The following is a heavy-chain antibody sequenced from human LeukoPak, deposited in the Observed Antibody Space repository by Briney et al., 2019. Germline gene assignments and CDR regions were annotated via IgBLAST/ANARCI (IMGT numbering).Heavy chain of an antibody. D-gene: IGHD3-10*01. CDR2: ISWNSGSI. Sequence: GRSLRLSCAASGFTFDDYAMHWVRQAPGKGLEWVSGISWNSGSIGYADSVKGRFTISRDNAKNSLYLQMNSLRAEDTALYYCAKGSLLWFGELESPYYYYYMDVWGKGTTVTISS. CDR1: GFTFDDYA. CDR3: AKGSLLWFGELESPYYYYYMDV. J-gene: IGHJ6*03. V-gene: IGHV3-9*01.